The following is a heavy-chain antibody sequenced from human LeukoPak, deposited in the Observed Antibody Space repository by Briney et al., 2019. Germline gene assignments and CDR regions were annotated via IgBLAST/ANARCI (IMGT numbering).Heavy chain of an antibody. D-gene: IGHD3-3*01. CDR3: ATAPPTSGIHYDFWSGLGLSYYYYMDV. Sequence: ASVKVSCKVSGYTLTELSMHWVRQAPGKGLEWMGGFDPEDGETIYAQKLQGRVTMSEDTSTDTAYMELSRLGSEDTAVYYCATAPPTSGIHYDFWSGLGLSYYYYMDVWGKGTTVTVSS. V-gene: IGHV1-24*01. CDR1: GYTLTELS. CDR2: FDPEDGET. J-gene: IGHJ6*03.